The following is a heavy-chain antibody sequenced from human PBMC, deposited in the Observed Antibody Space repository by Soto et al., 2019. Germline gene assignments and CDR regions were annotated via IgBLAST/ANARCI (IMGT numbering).Heavy chain of an antibody. D-gene: IGHD6-19*01. CDR3: ARGGAGHSPFDY. J-gene: IGHJ4*02. CDR2: FSGSGSRT. V-gene: IGHV3-23*01. Sequence: EVQLLDSGAGLVQPGESLRLSCVASGFTFSTSPMSWVRQAPGTGLEWVSTFSGSGSRTYSADSVKGRFTVSRDNPKNTLYLEMNSLRADDTAIYYCARGGAGHSPFDYWGQGILVTVSS. CDR1: GFTFSTSP.